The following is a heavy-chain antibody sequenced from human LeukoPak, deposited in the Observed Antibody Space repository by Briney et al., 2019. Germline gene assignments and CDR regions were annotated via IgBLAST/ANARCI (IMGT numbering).Heavy chain of an antibody. CDR2: IYYSGST. J-gene: IGHJ5*02. Sequence: SETLSLTCTVSGGSVRSGSFYCNWIRQPPGKGLEWIGYIYYSGSTSYNPSLKSRVTMSVDTSKNQFSLKLSSVTAADTAVYYCARGHRGSPPFYLWGHDRLVTVSS. CDR3: ARGHRGSPPFYL. D-gene: IGHD3-10*01. V-gene: IGHV4-61*01. CDR1: GGSVRSGSFY.